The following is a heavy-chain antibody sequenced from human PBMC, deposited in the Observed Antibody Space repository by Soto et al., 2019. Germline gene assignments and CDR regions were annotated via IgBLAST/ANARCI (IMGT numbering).Heavy chain of an antibody. J-gene: IGHJ6*02. CDR1: GFTFSNAW. V-gene: IGHV3-15*01. CDR2: IKSKTDGGTT. CDR3: TTDPLRYYYYGMDV. Sequence: GGSLRLSCAASGFTFSNAWMSWVRQAPGKGLEWVGRIKSKTDGGTTDYAAPVKGRFTISRDDSKNTLYLQMNSLKTEDTAVYYCTTDPLRYYYYGMDVWGQGTMVTVS.